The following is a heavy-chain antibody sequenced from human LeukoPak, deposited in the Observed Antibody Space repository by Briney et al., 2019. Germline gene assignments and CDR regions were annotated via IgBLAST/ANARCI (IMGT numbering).Heavy chain of an antibody. CDR3: AGDRCSGGSCYFDY. Sequence: PSGTLSLTCAVSGGSISSSNWWSWVRQPPGKGLEWIGEIYHGGSTNYNPSLKSRVTIPVDKSKNQFSLKLSSVTAADTAVYYCAGDRCSGGSCYFDYWGQGTLVTVSS. CDR1: GGSISSSNW. J-gene: IGHJ4*02. V-gene: IGHV4-4*02. D-gene: IGHD2-15*01. CDR2: IYHGGST.